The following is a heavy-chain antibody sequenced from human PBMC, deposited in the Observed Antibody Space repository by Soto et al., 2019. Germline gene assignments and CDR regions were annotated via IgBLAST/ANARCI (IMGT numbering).Heavy chain of an antibody. CDR1: GYTFTSYD. CDR2: MNPNSGNT. D-gene: IGHD6-19*01. V-gene: IGHV1-8*01. Sequence: QVQLVQSGAEVKKPGASVKVSCKASGYTFTSYDINWVRQATGQGLEWMGWMNPNSGNTGYAQKFQGRVTMTRNTSINTAYMELSSLRSEDPAVYYCARVNEWLGALEYWGQGTLVTVSS. CDR3: ARVNEWLGALEY. J-gene: IGHJ4*02.